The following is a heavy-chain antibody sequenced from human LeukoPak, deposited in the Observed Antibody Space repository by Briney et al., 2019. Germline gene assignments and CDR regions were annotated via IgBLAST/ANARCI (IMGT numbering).Heavy chain of an antibody. J-gene: IGHJ2*01. CDR3: AKGGYTITGYFDL. Sequence: PGGSLRLSCAAPGFTFDDYAMHWVRQVPGKGLEWVSFISGDGGSTHYADSVKGRFTISRDNSKNSLYLQMNSLRTEDTAFYYCAKGGYTITGYFDLWGRGTLVSVSS. CDR2: ISGDGGST. V-gene: IGHV3-43*02. D-gene: IGHD5-18*01. CDR1: GFTFDDYA.